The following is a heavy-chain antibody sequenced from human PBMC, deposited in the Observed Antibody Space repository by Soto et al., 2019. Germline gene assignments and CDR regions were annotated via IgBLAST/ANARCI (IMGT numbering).Heavy chain of an antibody. J-gene: IGHJ6*02. CDR2: IYWDADK. CDR3: AYLPCSGGSCYWFSFSGMDV. Sequence: QITLKESGPTLVKPTQTLTLTCTFSGFSLSTSGVGVAWIRQPPGEALEWLALIYWDADKRYRPSLESRLTLTKDPSKSQVVLTMTNMDSVDTATYYCAYLPCSGGSCYWFSFSGMDVWGQGTTVTVSS. V-gene: IGHV2-5*02. CDR1: GFSLSTSGVG. D-gene: IGHD2-15*01.